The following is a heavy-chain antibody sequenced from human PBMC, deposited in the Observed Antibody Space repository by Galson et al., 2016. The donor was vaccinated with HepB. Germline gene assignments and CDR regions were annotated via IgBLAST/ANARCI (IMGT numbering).Heavy chain of an antibody. CDR2: TKQDGSEK. CDR1: GFTSSNYW. V-gene: IGHV3-7*03. Sequence: SLRLSCAASGFTSSNYWMSWVRQAPGKGLEWVAHTKQDGSEKYYVGSVKGRFTISSDNAKNTLYLQMDSLGAEDTAVYYCGTRLTMAGTKNDYWGQGTLVTVSS. J-gene: IGHJ4*02. D-gene: IGHD6-19*01. CDR3: GTRLTMAGTKNDY.